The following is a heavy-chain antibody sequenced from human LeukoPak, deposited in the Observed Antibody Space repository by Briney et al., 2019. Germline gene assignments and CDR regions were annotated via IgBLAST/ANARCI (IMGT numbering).Heavy chain of an antibody. D-gene: IGHD5-18*01. CDR2: IKQDGSEK. Sequence: GGSLRLSCAASGFAFSSYWMSCVRQAPGKGLEWVANIKQDGSEKYYVDSVKGRFTISRDNAKNSLYLQMNSLRAEDTAVYYCAREGYSYGLNYWGQGTLVTVSS. CDR1: GFAFSSYW. J-gene: IGHJ4*02. V-gene: IGHV3-7*04. CDR3: AREGYSYGLNY.